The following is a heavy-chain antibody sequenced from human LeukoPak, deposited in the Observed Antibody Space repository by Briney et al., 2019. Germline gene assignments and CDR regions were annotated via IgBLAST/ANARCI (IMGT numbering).Heavy chain of an antibody. J-gene: IGHJ4*02. CDR2: IKSKTDGGTT. CDR3: TTRKWIHLGDGLKDY. D-gene: IGHD5-18*01. V-gene: IGHV3-15*01. CDR1: GFTFSNAW. Sequence: PGGSLRLSCAASGFTFSNAWMSWVRQAPGKGLEWVGRIKSKTDGGTTDYAAPVKGRFTISRDDSKNTLYLQMNSLKTEDTAVYYCTTRKWIHLGDGLKDYWGQGTLVTVSS.